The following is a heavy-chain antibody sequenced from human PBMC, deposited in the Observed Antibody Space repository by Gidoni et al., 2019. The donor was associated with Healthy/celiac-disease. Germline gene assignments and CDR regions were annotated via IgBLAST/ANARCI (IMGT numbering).Heavy chain of an antibody. CDR3: ARDDIVVVPAADPNAFDI. D-gene: IGHD2-2*01. CDR2: ISAYNGNT. V-gene: IGHV1-18*01. CDR1: GYTFTSYG. J-gene: IGHJ3*02. Sequence: QVQLVQSGAEVKKPGASVKVSCKASGYTFTSYGISWVRQAPGQGLEWMGWISAYNGNTNYAQKLQGRVTMTTDTSTSTAYMELRSLRSDDTAVYYCARDDIVVVPAADPNAFDIWGQGTMVTVSS.